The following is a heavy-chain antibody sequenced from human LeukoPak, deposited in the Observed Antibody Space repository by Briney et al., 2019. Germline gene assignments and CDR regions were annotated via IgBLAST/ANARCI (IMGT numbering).Heavy chain of an antibody. CDR2: INSDGVIT. J-gene: IGHJ4*02. CDR3: ASGGSYDYFDY. Sequence: GGSLRLSCAASGFTFSSYWMHWVRQAPGKGLVWVSRINSDGVITTYADSVKGRFTISRDNAKNTLYLQMNSLRAEDTAVYYCASGGSYDYFDYWGQGTLVTVSS. D-gene: IGHD1-26*01. V-gene: IGHV3-74*01. CDR1: GFTFSSYW.